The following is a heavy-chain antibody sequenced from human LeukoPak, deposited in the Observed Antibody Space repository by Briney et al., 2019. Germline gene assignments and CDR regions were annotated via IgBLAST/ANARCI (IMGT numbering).Heavy chain of an antibody. J-gene: IGHJ3*02. CDR3: ARDPGSGSYRHAFDI. CDR1: GYTFTNYG. CDR2: ISAYNGNT. Sequence: ASVKVSCKASGYTFTNYGISWVRQAPGQGLEWMGWISAYNGNTNYAQKLQGRVTMTTDTSTSTAYMELRSLRSDDTAVYYCARDPGSGSYRHAFDIWGQGTMVTVSS. V-gene: IGHV1-18*01. D-gene: IGHD3-10*01.